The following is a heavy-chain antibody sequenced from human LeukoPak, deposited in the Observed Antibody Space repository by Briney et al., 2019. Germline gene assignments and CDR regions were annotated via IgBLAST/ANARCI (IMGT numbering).Heavy chain of an antibody. J-gene: IGHJ4*02. CDR1: GFTFDDYA. Sequence: PGGSLRLSCAASGFTFDDYAMHWVRQAPGKGLEWVSGISWNSGSIGYADSVKGRFTISRDNAKNSLYLQMNSLRAEDMALYYCANAPNAEIVGATFDYWGQGTLVTVSS. CDR3: ANAPNAEIVGATFDY. V-gene: IGHV3-9*03. D-gene: IGHD1-26*01. CDR2: ISWNSGSI.